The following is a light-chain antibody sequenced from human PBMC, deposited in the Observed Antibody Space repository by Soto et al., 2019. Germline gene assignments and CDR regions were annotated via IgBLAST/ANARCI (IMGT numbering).Light chain of an antibody. CDR3: QQYDYFPRT. J-gene: IGKJ1*01. CDR1: QDINTY. CDR2: IAS. Sequence: DIQMTQSPSSLSASVGDRVTITCQASQDINTYLNWWQQKPGKAPKLLIYIASNLETGVPSRFXXXXXXXXXXXXXXSLQPEDIATYYCQQYDYFPRTFGQGTKVEIK. V-gene: IGKV1-33*01.